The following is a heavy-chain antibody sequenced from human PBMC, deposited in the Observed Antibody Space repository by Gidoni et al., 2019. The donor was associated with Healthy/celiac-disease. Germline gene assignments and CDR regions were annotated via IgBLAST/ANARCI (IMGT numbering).Heavy chain of an antibody. CDR3: ASSLYCSSTSCYGYYYYYMDV. CDR2: INPNSGGT. J-gene: IGHJ6*03. D-gene: IGHD2-2*01. Sequence: QVQLVQSGAEVKKPGASVKVSCKASGYTFTGYYMHWVRQAPGQGLEWMGWINPNSGGTNYAQKFQGRVTMTRDTSISTAYMELSRLRSDDTAVYYCASSLYCSSTSCYGYYYYYMDVWGKGTTVTVSS. V-gene: IGHV1-2*02. CDR1: GYTFTGYY.